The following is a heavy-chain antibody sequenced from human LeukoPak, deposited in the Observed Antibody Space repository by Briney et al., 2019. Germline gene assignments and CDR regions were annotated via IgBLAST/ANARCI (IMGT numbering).Heavy chain of an antibody. Sequence: GGSLRLSCAASGFTFSSYAMHWVRQAPGKGLEWVAVISYDGSNKYYADSVKGRFTISRDNSKNTLYVQVNSLGTEDTAAYYCAKGSYYDSSGSFYFDYWGQGTLVTVSS. V-gene: IGHV3-30-3*01. D-gene: IGHD3-22*01. CDR2: ISYDGSNK. CDR1: GFTFSSYA. CDR3: AKGSYYDSSGSFYFDY. J-gene: IGHJ4*02.